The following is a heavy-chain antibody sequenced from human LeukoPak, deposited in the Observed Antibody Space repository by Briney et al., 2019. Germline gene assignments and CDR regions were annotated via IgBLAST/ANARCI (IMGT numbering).Heavy chain of an antibody. CDR2: INFSGTT. Sequence: PSETLSLTCTVPSGSIRSYYWSWIRQPPGEGLEWIGYINFSGTTNYNPSLKSRVTISADTSKDQISLKLTSVTAADTAVYYCARGSGALYYGMDVWGQGTTVTVSS. D-gene: IGHD3-10*01. J-gene: IGHJ6*02. CDR1: SGSIRSYY. CDR3: ARGSGALYYGMDV. V-gene: IGHV4-59*01.